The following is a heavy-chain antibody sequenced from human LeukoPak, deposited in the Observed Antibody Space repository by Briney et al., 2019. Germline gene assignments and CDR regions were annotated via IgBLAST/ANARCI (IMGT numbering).Heavy chain of an antibody. J-gene: IGHJ4*02. Sequence: GESLKISCKASGYSFTTYWIAWVRQMPGTRVEWMGMIYPGDSDTRYSPSFQGQITISVDKSISIAYLQWSSLKASDTAMYYCARLLQGVAGTWGYWGQGTLVTV. D-gene: IGHD6-19*01. CDR1: GYSFTTYW. CDR2: IYPGDSDT. V-gene: IGHV5-51*01. CDR3: ARLLQGVAGTWGY.